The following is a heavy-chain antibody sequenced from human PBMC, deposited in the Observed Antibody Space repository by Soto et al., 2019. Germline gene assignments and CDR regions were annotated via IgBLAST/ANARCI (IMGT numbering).Heavy chain of an antibody. CDR3: AKGVGKTSDAFDI. Sequence: GGSLRLSCAASGFTFSSYAMSWVRQAPGKGLEWVTAISGSGGSTYYADSVKGRFTISRDNSKNTLYLQMNSLRAEDTAVYYCAKGVGKTSDAFDIWGQGTMVTVSS. V-gene: IGHV3-23*01. D-gene: IGHD7-27*01. CDR2: ISGSGGST. J-gene: IGHJ3*02. CDR1: GFTFSSYA.